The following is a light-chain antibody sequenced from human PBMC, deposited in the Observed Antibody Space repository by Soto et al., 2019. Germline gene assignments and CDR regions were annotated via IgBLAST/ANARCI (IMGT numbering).Light chain of an antibody. CDR1: QTVTNDY. CDR2: DAS. Sequence: IVVAQSKSTLSLSPGERVTLSCSSSQTVTNDYLAWYQQKDGQAPRLLIYDASTRATGVPDRFSGSGSGPEYTLTIIRFEHEDFAVYSCPLSAASLIRFAEGTRLEIK. V-gene: IGKV3-20*01. J-gene: IGKJ5*01. CDR3: PLSAASLIR.